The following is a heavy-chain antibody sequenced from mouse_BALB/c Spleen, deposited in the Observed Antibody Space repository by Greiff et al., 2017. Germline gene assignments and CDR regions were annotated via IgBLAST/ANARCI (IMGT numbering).Heavy chain of an antibody. CDR1: GYAFTNYL. CDR3: ARGGGNSPFAY. Sequence: VQLVESGAELVRPGTSVKVSCKASGYAFTNYLIEWVKQRPGQGLEWIGVINPGSGGTNYNEKFKGKATLTADKSSSTAYMQLSSLTSDDSAVYFCARGGGNSPFAYWGQGTLVTVSA. V-gene: IGHV1-54*01. CDR2: INPGSGGT. J-gene: IGHJ3*01. D-gene: IGHD2-1*01.